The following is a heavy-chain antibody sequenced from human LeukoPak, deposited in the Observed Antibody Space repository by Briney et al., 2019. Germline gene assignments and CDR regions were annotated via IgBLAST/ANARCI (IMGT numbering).Heavy chain of an antibody. CDR2: ISGSGGST. V-gene: IGHV3-23*01. CDR1: GFTFSSYA. J-gene: IGHJ4*02. Sequence: PGGSLRLSCAPSGFTFSSYAMSWVRQAPGKGLEWVSAISGSGGSTYYADSVKGRITISRDNSKNTLYLQMNSLRAEDTAVNYCSKNPRLPDYFDYWGQGTLVTVSS. CDR3: SKNPRLPDYFDY.